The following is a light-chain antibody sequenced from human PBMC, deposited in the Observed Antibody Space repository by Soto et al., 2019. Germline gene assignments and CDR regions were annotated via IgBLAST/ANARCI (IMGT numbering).Light chain of an antibody. V-gene: IGKV1-17*01. J-gene: IGKJ1*01. Sequence: DIQMTQSQSSLSASVGDRVTMTCRASQGIRNDLGWYPKKPWKAPKRLIYDASILQSGVPPRFSGSGSGTECTLTISSLQPEDFATYYCQQPNSYPRTFGQGTKVEIK. CDR3: QQPNSYPRT. CDR1: QGIRND. CDR2: DAS.